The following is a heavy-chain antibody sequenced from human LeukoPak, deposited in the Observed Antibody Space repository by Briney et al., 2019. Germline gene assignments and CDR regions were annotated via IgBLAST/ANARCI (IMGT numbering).Heavy chain of an antibody. CDR2: LSDSGGTT. CDR1: GFTFSSYA. CDR3: AKDRVSWGSSSSPDY. D-gene: IGHD2-2*01. V-gene: IGHV3-23*01. Sequence: GGSLRLSCAASGFTFSSYAMSWARQAPGKGLEWVSGLSDSGGTTYYADSVKGRFTISRDNSKNTLYLQMNSLRAEDTAVYYCAKDRVSWGSSSSPDYWGQGTLVTVSS. J-gene: IGHJ4*02.